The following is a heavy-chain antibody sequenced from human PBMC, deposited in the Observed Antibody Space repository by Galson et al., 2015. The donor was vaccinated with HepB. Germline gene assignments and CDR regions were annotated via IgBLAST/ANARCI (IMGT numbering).Heavy chain of an antibody. Sequence: SVKVSCKASGYTFTSYFMHWVRQAPGQGLEWMGMINPSGGSTNYAQKFQVRVTMTRDTSTSTVYLELSSLRSEDTAVYYCARAASLLGVFDYWGQGILVTASS. CDR2: INPSGGST. CDR1: GYTFTSYF. D-gene: IGHD2-15*01. V-gene: IGHV1-46*03. J-gene: IGHJ4*02. CDR3: ARAASLLGVFDY.